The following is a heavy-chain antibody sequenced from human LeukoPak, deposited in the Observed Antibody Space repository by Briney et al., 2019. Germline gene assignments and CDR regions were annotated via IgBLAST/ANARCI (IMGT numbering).Heavy chain of an antibody. V-gene: IGHV4-34*01. CDR1: GGSITSYY. Sequence: SETLSLTCTFSGGSITSYYWSWIRQPAGKGLEWIGEINHRGSTNYNPSLKRRVTISVDTSKNQFSLKLSSVTAADTAVYYCARRVGRWFGERAYYYNYMDVWGNGTTVTISS. J-gene: IGHJ6*03. D-gene: IGHD3-10*01. CDR2: INHRGST. CDR3: ARRVGRWFGERAYYYNYMDV.